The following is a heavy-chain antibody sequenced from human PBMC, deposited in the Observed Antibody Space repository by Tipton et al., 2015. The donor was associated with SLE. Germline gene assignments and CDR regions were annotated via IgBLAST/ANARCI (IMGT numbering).Heavy chain of an antibody. CDR3: ARESSWDPLFDY. D-gene: IGHD6-13*01. J-gene: IGHJ4*02. CDR1: GGSISSYY. CDR2: IYYSGST. V-gene: IGHV4-59*01. Sequence: TLSLTCTVSGGSISSYYWSWIRQPPGKGLERIGYIYYSGSTNYNPSLKSRVTISVDTSKNQFSLKLSSVTAADTAVYYCARESSWDPLFDYWGQGTLVTVSS.